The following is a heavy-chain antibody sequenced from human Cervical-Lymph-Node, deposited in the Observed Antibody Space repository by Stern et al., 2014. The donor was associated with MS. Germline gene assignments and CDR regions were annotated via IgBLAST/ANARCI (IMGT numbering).Heavy chain of an antibody. J-gene: IGHJ4*02. CDR1: GGSVSSGSYY. V-gene: IGHV4-61*01. CDR3: ARAPYGGGPFDY. CDR2: IYYSGST. D-gene: IGHD4-23*01. Sequence: QVQLQESGPGLVKPSETLSLTCTVSGGSVSSGSYYWSWIRQPPGKGLAWIGYIYYSGSTNYNPSLKSRVTISVDTSKNQFSLKLSSVTAADTAVYYCARAPYGGGPFDYWGQGTLVTVSS.